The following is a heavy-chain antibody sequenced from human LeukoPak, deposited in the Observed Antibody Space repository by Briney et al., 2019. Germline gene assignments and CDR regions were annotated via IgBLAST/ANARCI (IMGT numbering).Heavy chain of an antibody. Sequence: PSETLSLTCTVSGGSFSSYDWSWVRQPAGKGLEWIGRIYTSGSTNYNPSLKSRVTMSVDTSKNQFSLKLSSVTAADTAVYYCARKRKHSGAVVDVWGEGATVTVSS. J-gene: IGHJ6*04. D-gene: IGHD2-15*01. CDR2: IYTSGST. CDR1: GGSFSSYD. V-gene: IGHV4-4*07. CDR3: ARKRKHSGAVVDV.